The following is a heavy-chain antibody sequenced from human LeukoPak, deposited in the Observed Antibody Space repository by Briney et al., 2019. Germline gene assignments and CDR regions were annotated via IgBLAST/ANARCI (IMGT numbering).Heavy chain of an antibody. CDR3: VGNGYYSVDY. D-gene: IGHD3-22*01. J-gene: IGHJ4*02. Sequence: SETLSLTCAVSGGSISSNWWSWVRQSPGKGLEWIGEIFHSGSTNYNPSLKSRVTLSVDQSKSQFSLKLTSVTAADTAVYYCVGNGYYSVDYWGQGTLVTVSS. CDR1: GGSISSNW. CDR2: IFHSGST. V-gene: IGHV4-4*02.